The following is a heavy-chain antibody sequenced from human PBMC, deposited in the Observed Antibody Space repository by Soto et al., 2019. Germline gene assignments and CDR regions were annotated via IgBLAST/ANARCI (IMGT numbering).Heavy chain of an antibody. J-gene: IGHJ5*02. CDR3: AKDSSVTAAGSGGWFDP. CDR2: IWYDGTQK. V-gene: IGHV3-33*03. D-gene: IGHD6-13*01. CDR1: GFTFNTYS. Sequence: QVQLEESGGGVVQPGRSLRLSCEASGFTFNTYSMHWVRQPPGKGLEWLAAIWYDGTQKYYADSVKGRFTVSRDKSNSTLYLQMNSLGAEDTATYFCAKDSSVTAAGSGGWFDPWGPGTLVIVSS.